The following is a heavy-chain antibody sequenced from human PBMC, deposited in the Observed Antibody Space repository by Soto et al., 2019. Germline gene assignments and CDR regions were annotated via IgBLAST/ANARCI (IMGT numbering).Heavy chain of an antibody. D-gene: IGHD1-1*01. CDR2: INPGDSDT. V-gene: IGHV5-51*01. CDR3: ARTDRTPNDAFDI. J-gene: IGHJ3*02. CDR1: GYSFTSYW. Sequence: GESLKISCKGSGYSFTSYWIGWVRQMPGKGLEWMGIINPGDSDTRYSPSFQGQVTISADKSISTAYLQWSSLKASDTAMYYCARTDRTPNDAFDIWGQGTMVTVSS.